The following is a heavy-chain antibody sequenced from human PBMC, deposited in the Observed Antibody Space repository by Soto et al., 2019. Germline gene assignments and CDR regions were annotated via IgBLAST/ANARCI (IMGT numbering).Heavy chain of an antibody. V-gene: IGHV3-33*01. Sequence: QVQLVESGGGVVQPGRSLRLSCAASGFTFSSYGMHWVRQAPGKGLEWVAVIWYDGSNKYYADSVKGRFTISRDNSKNTLYLQMNRLRAEDTAVYYCARDLSDYGPAYDAFDIWGQGTMVTVSS. D-gene: IGHD4-17*01. CDR3: ARDLSDYGPAYDAFDI. CDR2: IWYDGSNK. J-gene: IGHJ3*02. CDR1: GFTFSSYG.